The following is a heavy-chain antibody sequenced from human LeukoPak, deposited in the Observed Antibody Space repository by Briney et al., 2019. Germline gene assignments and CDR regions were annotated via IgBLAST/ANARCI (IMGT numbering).Heavy chain of an antibody. D-gene: IGHD1-26*01. Sequence: SETQSLTCTVSGGSISSSSYYWGWIRQPPGKGLEWIGSIYYSGSTYYNPSLKSRVTISVDTSKNQFSLKLSSVTAADTAVYYCATGKDTLLPDIWGQGTMVTVSS. J-gene: IGHJ3*02. V-gene: IGHV4-39*07. CDR3: ATGKDTLLPDI. CDR2: IYYSGST. CDR1: GGSISSSSYY.